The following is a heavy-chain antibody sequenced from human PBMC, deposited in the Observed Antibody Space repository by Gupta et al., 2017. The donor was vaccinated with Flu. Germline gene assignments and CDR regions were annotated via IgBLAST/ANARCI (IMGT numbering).Heavy chain of an antibody. CDR3: ARDIRGGSWYRDPNWFDP. Sequence: QVQLVESGGGLVKPGGSLRLSCAASGFTFSDYYMSWIRQAPGKGLEWVSYISSSSSYTNYADSVKGRFTISRDNAKNSLYLQMNSLRAEDTAVYYCARDIRGGSWYRDPNWFDPWGQGTLVTVSS. CDR1: GFTFSDYY. D-gene: IGHD6-13*01. CDR2: ISSSSSYT. V-gene: IGHV3-11*05. J-gene: IGHJ5*02.